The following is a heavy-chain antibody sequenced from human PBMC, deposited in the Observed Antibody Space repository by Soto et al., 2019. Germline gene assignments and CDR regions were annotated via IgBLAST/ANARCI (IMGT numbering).Heavy chain of an antibody. J-gene: IGHJ4*02. CDR2: ISGSGGST. V-gene: IGHV3-23*02. Sequence: GGSLRLSCAASGFTFSSYAMSWVRQAPGKGLEWVSAISGSGGSTNYNPSLKSRVTISVDTSKNQFSLKLSSVTAADTAVYYCARARNTYSSSRYFDYWGQGTLVTVSS. D-gene: IGHD6-13*01. CDR3: ARARNTYSSSRYFDY. CDR1: GFTFSSYA.